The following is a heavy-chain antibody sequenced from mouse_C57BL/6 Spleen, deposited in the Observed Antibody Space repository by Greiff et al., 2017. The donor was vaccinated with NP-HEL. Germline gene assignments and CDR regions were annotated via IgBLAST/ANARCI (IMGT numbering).Heavy chain of an antibody. CDR2: IDPSDSYT. V-gene: IGHV1-69*01. CDR3: ARAGSSYWDY. Sequence: VQLQQPGAELVMPGASVKLSCKASGYTFTSYWMHWVKQRPGQGLEWIGEIDPSDSYTNYNQKFKGKSTLTVDKSSSTAYMQLSSLTSEDSAVYYCARAGSSYWDYWGQGTTRTVSS. CDR1: GYTFTSYW. D-gene: IGHD1-1*01. J-gene: IGHJ2*01.